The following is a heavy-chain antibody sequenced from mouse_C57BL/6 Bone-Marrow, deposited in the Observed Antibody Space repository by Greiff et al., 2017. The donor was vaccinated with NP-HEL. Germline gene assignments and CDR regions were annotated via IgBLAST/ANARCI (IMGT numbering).Heavy chain of an antibody. J-gene: IGHJ2*01. D-gene: IGHD2-3*01. Sequence: QVQLQQSGAELVRPGTSVKVSCKASGYAFTNYLIEWVKQRPGQGLEWIGVITPGSGGTNYNEKFKGKATLTAYKSSSNAYMHLSSLTSEDSAVYFWASGEDDYYLYWGQGTTLTVSS. CDR1: GYAFTNYL. CDR2: ITPGSGGT. V-gene: IGHV1-54*01. CDR3: ASGEDDYYLY.